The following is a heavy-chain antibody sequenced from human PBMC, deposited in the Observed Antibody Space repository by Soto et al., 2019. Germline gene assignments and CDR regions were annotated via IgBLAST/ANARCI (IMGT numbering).Heavy chain of an antibody. Sequence: PGESLKISCQGSGFSFTSSWIGWVRQMPGKGLEWMGLIYPGDSDTRYSPSFQGQVTISADKSISTAYLQWSSLKASETAIYYCARSHGMDVWGQGTTVTVSS. V-gene: IGHV5-51*01. CDR3: ARSHGMDV. CDR1: GFSFTSSW. J-gene: IGHJ6*02. CDR2: IYPGDSDT.